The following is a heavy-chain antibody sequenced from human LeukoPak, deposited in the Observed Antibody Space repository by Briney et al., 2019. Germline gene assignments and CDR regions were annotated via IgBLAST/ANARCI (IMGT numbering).Heavy chain of an antibody. CDR3: ARTYYYDSSGYGLYYYGMDV. CDR2: INPSGGST. V-gene: IGHV1-46*01. J-gene: IGHJ6*02. D-gene: IGHD3-22*01. Sequence: ASVKVSCKASGYTFTGYYMHWVRQAPGQGLEWMGIINPSGGSTSYAQKFQGRVTMTRDTSTSTVYMELSRLRSDDTAVYYCARTYYYDSSGYGLYYYGMDVWGQGTTVTVSS. CDR1: GYTFTGYY.